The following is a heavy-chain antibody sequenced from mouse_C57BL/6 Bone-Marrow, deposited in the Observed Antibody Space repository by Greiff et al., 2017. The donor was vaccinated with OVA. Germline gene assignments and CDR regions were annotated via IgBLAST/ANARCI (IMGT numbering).Heavy chain of an antibody. CDR1: GYTFTSYW. D-gene: IGHD5-2*01. Sequence: QVQLQQPGAELVKPGASVKMSCKASGYTFTSYWITWVKQRPGQGLEWIGDIYPGSGSTNYNEKFKSKATLTVATSSSTAYMQLSSLTSEDSAVYYCARCYSLAYWGQGTLVTVSA. J-gene: IGHJ3*01. CDR3: ARCYSLAY. V-gene: IGHV1-55*01. CDR2: IYPGSGST.